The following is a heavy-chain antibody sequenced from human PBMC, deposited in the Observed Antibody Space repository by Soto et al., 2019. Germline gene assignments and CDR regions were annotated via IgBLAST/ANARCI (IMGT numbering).Heavy chain of an antibody. J-gene: IGHJ6*04. D-gene: IGHD2-15*01. CDR3: ARDDVLCDGGRCYGIPLDG. Sequence: EVQLVASGGGLVQPGGSLRLSCAASGFTVSSKYMTWVRQAPGKGLEWVSLIQSGGTTYYADSVKGRFTISRDTAENTLHLQMDSLRVEDTAVYYCARDDVLCDGGRCYGIPLDGWGKGTTVTVSS. CDR1: GFTVSSKY. V-gene: IGHV3-66*01. CDR2: IQSGGTT.